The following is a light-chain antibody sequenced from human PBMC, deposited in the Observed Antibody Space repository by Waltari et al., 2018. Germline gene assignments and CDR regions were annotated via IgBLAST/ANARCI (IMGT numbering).Light chain of an antibody. CDR3: QKYVSLPAT. CDR1: QSVSRS. CDR2: DAS. V-gene: IGKV3-20*01. Sequence: EIVLTQSPGTLSLSPGERATLSCRASQSVSRSLAWYQQKPGQAPRLLIYDASTRATGIPDRFSGSGSGTDVSLTISRLEPEEFAVYYCQKYVSLPATFGQGTKVEIK. J-gene: IGKJ1*01.